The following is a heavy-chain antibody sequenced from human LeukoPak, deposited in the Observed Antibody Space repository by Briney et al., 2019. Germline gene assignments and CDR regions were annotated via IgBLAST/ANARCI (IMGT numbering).Heavy chain of an antibody. J-gene: IGHJ4*02. CDR2: INRGSNVT. Sequence: GGSLRLSCVASGFSFSTYSMNWVRQAPGEGLEWVSYINRGSNVTYYADSVRGRFTISRDNAKNSLYLQMDSLRAEDTGIYFCARDLDGGLGSDYWGQGTLVTVSS. CDR1: GFSFSTYS. D-gene: IGHD3/OR15-3a*01. CDR3: ARDLDGGLGSDY. V-gene: IGHV3-48*01.